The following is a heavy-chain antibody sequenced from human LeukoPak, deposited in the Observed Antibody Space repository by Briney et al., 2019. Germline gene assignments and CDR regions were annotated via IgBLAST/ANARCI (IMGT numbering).Heavy chain of an antibody. J-gene: IGHJ4*02. CDR3: AKDSGSCLFDY. D-gene: IGHD1-26*01. CDR2: ISYDGSNK. Sequence: GGSLRLSCAASGFTFSSYAMSWVRQAPGKGLEWVAVISYDGSNKYYADSVKGRFTISRDNSKNTLYLQMNSLKAEDTAVYYCAKDSGSCLFDYWGQGTLVTVSS. CDR1: GFTFSSYA. V-gene: IGHV3-30*18.